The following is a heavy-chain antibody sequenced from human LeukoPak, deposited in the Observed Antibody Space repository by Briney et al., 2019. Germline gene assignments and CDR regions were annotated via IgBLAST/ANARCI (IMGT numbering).Heavy chain of an antibody. D-gene: IGHD2-2*01. Sequence: ASVKVSCKASGYTFTSYDVNWVRQATGQGLEWMGWMNPNSGNTGYAQKFQGRVTMTRNTSISTAYMELSSLRSEDTAVYYCARLRCTSCYRGWFDPWGQGTLVTVSS. CDR1: GYTFTSYD. J-gene: IGHJ5*02. CDR2: MNPNSGNT. CDR3: ARLRCTSCYRGWFDP. V-gene: IGHV1-8*01.